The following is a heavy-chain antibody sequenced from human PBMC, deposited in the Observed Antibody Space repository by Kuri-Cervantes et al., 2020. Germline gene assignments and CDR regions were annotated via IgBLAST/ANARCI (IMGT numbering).Heavy chain of an antibody. V-gene: IGHV3-74*01. CDR2: INSDGSST. CDR3: ARLGVLITYYYGMDV. CDR1: GFTFSNYW. Sequence: GESLKISCAASGFTFSNYWMHWVRQAPGKGLVWVSRINSDGSSTSYADSVKGRFTISRDNAKNTLYLQMNSLRAEDTAVYYCARLGVLITYYYGMDVWGQGTTVTVSS. J-gene: IGHJ6*02.